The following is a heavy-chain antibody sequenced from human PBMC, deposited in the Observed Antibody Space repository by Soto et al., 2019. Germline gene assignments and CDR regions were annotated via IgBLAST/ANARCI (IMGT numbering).Heavy chain of an antibody. CDR3: ARLHSHGTYGMDV. J-gene: IGHJ6*02. CDR2: IIPIFGTA. CDR1: GGSFPYT. V-gene: IGHV1-69*13. Sequence: SVKVSCKGSGGSFPYTLSWVRQAPGQGLEWMGGIIPIFGTANYAQKFQGRVTITADESTKTAYMELSTLRSEDTAVYYCARLHSHGTYGMDVWGQGTTVTVSS. D-gene: IGHD5-18*01.